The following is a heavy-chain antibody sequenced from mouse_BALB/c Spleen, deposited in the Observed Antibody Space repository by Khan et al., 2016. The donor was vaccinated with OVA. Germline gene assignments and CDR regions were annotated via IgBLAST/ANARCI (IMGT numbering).Heavy chain of an antibody. CDR2: INTYSGVP. Sequence: QVQLKESGPELKKPGETVRISCKASGYTFTTAEMQWVQKMPGKGLKWIGWINTYSGVPKYAEDFKGRFAFSLDTSASPAYLQLTNLKNEETSTYFGAVGYGYGGYFDVWGEGTTVTVSS. CDR1: GYTFTTAE. J-gene: IGHJ1*01. CDR3: AVGYGYGGYFDV. V-gene: IGHV9-4*02. D-gene: IGHD2-2*01.